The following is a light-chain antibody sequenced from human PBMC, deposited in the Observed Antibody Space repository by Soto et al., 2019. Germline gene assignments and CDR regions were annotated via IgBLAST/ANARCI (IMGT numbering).Light chain of an antibody. CDR2: DAS. CDR3: QQYNSYSPVT. Sequence: DIQMTQSPSTLSASVGDRVTITCRASQSISSXXXXYQQKPGKAPKLLIYDASSLESXVPSXFXXXXXGXXXXXXISSLQPDDFATYYCQQYNSYSPVTFGQGTKLEIK. J-gene: IGKJ2*01. V-gene: IGKV1-5*01. CDR1: QSISSX.